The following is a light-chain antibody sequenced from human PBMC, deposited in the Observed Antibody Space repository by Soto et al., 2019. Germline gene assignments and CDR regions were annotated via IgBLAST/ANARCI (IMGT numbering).Light chain of an antibody. CDR1: QSVSTN. Sequence: VMTQSPAMLSLSPGERATLSCRASQSVSTNVAWYQQIPGQTPRLLIYGASTRATGIPVRFSGSGSGTEFTLTISSLQSQDFAVYYCHQYDGGPYTFXQGTKVDIK. J-gene: IGKJ2*01. V-gene: IGKV3-15*01. CDR2: GAS. CDR3: HQYDGGPYT.